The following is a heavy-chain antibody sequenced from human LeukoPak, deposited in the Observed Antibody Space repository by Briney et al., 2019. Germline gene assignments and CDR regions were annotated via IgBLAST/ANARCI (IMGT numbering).Heavy chain of an antibody. D-gene: IGHD3-22*01. Sequence: SETLSLTCAVYGGSFSGYYWSWIRQPPGKRLEWIGEINHSGSTNYNPSLKSRVTISVDTSKNQFSLKLSSVTAADTAVYYCARTYYDRYYYYYMDVWGKGTTVTVSS. CDR3: ARTYYDRYYYYYMDV. CDR1: GGSFSGYY. J-gene: IGHJ6*03. CDR2: INHSGST. V-gene: IGHV4-34*01.